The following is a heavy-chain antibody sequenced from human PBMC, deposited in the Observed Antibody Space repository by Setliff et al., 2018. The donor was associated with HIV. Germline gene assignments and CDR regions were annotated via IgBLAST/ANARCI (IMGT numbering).Heavy chain of an antibody. CDR2: ISSSSSYI. D-gene: IGHD3-3*02. CDR1: GFTFSSYS. CDR3: ARHSGSPKYYYYYYMDV. V-gene: IGHV3-21*01. Sequence: GGSLRLSCAASGFTFSSYSMNWVRQAPGKGLEWVSSISSSSSYIYYADSVKGRFTISRDNAKNSPYLQMNSLRAEDTAVYYCARHSGSPKYYYYYYMDVWGKGTTVTVSS. J-gene: IGHJ6*03.